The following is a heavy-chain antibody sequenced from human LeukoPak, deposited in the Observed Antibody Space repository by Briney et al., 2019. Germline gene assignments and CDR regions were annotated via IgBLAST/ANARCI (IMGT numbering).Heavy chain of an antibody. V-gene: IGHV1-2*02. J-gene: IGHJ4*02. D-gene: IGHD3-16*01. CDR3: ARGRSVGELYYY. Sequence: ASVKVSCKASGYTFIGYYMHWVRQAPGQGLEWMGWINPNSGGTNYAQKFQGRVTMTRDTSISTAYMELSRLRSDDTAVYYCARGRSVGELYYYWGQGTLVTVSS. CDR2: INPNSGGT. CDR1: GYTFIGYY.